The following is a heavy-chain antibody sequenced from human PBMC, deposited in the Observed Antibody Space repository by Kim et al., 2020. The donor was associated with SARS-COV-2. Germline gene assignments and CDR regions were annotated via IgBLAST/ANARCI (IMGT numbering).Heavy chain of an antibody. CDR2: VYNTGSA. CDR3: ARSVVGAAALRGGISAFDV. D-gene: IGHD2-15*01. J-gene: IGHJ3*01. CDR1: GVSINTYY. V-gene: IGHV4-59*13. Sequence: SETLSLTCAVSGVSINTYYWSWIRQSPERGLEWLAYVYNTGSANYNPSLRSRLTISADTSKNHFSLTLTSVTAADTGVYFCARSVVGAAALRGGISAFDV.